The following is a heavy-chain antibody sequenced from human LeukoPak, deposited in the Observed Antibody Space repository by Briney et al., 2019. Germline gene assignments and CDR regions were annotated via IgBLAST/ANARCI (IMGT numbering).Heavy chain of an antibody. D-gene: IGHD2-15*01. J-gene: IGHJ6*02. Sequence: SGGSLRLSCAASGFTFSSYAMHWVRQGPGKGLEWVAVISYDGSNKYYADSVKGRFTISRDNSKNTLYLQMNSLRAEDTAVYYCASQYRIIVVVVAATVSSDYGMDVWGQGTTVTVSS. V-gene: IGHV3-30-3*01. CDR2: ISYDGSNK. CDR1: GFTFSSYA. CDR3: ASQYRIIVVVVAATVSSDYGMDV.